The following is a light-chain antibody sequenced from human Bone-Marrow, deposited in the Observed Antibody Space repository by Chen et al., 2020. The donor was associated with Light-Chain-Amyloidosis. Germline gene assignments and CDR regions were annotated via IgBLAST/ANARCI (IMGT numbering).Light chain of an antibody. Sequence: QSALPQPASVSGSRGQSITISCTGTSGDVGTYNYVSWYQQHPGKAPKVMIYAVSNRPSGVSNRFSCSKSGNTASLTISGRHAEDEADYYCSSFTSSSSYVFGPGTKVTVL. CDR1: SGDVGTYNY. V-gene: IGLV2-14*01. CDR3: SSFTSSSSYV. CDR2: AVS. J-gene: IGLJ1*01.